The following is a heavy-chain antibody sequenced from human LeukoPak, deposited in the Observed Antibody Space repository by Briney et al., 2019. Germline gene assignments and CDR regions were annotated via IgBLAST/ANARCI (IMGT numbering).Heavy chain of an antibody. V-gene: IGHV4-39*07. CDR3: ARVGYCSGGSCYSGYYYGMDV. Sequence: PSETLSLTCSVSAGSISSSSYYWGWIRQAPGKGLEWIGSIYYSGSTYYNPSLKSRVTISVDTSKNQFSLKLSSVTAADTAVYYCARVGYCSGGSCYSGYYYGMDVWGQGTTVTVSS. CDR1: AGSISSSSYY. D-gene: IGHD2-15*01. J-gene: IGHJ6*02. CDR2: IYYSGST.